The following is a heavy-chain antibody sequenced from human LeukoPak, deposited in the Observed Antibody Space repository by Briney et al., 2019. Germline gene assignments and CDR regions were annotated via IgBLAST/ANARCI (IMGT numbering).Heavy chain of an antibody. V-gene: IGHV4-4*07. CDR3: ARVKRGLIAAASPRYYYYYMDV. Sequence: SETLSLTCTFSGGSISSYYWSWIRQPAGKGLEWIGRIHSSGSTNYNPSLKSRVTMSVDTSKNQFSLKLSSVTAADTAVYYCARVKRGLIAAASPRYYYYYMDVWGKGTTVTISS. CDR2: IHSSGST. D-gene: IGHD6-13*01. CDR1: GGSISSYY. J-gene: IGHJ6*03.